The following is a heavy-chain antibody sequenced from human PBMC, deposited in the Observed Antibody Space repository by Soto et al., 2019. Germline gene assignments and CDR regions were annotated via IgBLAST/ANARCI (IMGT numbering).Heavy chain of an antibody. CDR3: TRAKQLDPYYYYYYMDV. D-gene: IGHD6-6*01. V-gene: IGHV3-73*01. J-gene: IGHJ6*03. Sequence: EVQLVESGGGLVQPGGSLKLSCAASGFTFSGSAMHWVRQACGKGLEWVGRIRSKANSYATAYAASVKGRFTISRDDSKNTAYLQMNSLKTEDTAVYYCTRAKQLDPYYYYYYMDVWGKGTTVTVSS. CDR2: IRSKANSYAT. CDR1: GFTFSGSA.